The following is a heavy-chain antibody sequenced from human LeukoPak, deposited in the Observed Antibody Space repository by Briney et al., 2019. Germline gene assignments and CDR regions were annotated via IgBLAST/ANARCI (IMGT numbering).Heavy chain of an antibody. CDR1: GFTFDDYG. CDR3: ARGIQWLVPFDY. Sequence: EGSLRLSCAASGFTFDDYGMSWVRQAPGKGLEWVSGINWNGGSTGYADSVKGRFTISRDNSKNTLSLLLNSLRPEDTALYYCARGIQWLVPFDYWGQGTLVTVSS. V-gene: IGHV3-20*04. J-gene: IGHJ4*02. CDR2: INWNGGST. D-gene: IGHD6-19*01.